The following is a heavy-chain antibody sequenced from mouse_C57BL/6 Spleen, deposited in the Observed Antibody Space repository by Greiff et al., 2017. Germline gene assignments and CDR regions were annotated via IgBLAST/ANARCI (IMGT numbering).Heavy chain of an antibody. CDR1: GFSLSTSGMG. CDR2: IYWDDDK. D-gene: IGHD2-4*01. CDR3: ARRGPFYYDYDVDYFDY. J-gene: IGHJ2*01. V-gene: IGHV8-12*01. Sequence: QVQLKESGPGILQSSQTLSLTCSFSGFSLSTSGMGVSWIRQPSGKGLEWLAHIYWDDDKRYNPSLKSRLTISKDTSSNQVFLKITSVDTADTATYYCARRGPFYYDYDVDYFDYWGQGTTLTVAS.